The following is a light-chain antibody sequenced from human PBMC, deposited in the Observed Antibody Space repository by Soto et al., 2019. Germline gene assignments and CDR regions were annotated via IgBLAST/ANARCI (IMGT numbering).Light chain of an antibody. CDR1: QSVLYSSNNKNY. Sequence: DIVMTQSPDSLAVSLGERATINCKSSQSVLYSSNNKNYLAWYQQKPRQSPKLLIYWASTRESGVPDRFSGSGSGTYFMFPITSLQAEDGAVYYCQQYYSTPWTFGQGTKVEIQ. V-gene: IGKV4-1*01. CDR3: QQYYSTPWT. CDR2: WAS. J-gene: IGKJ1*01.